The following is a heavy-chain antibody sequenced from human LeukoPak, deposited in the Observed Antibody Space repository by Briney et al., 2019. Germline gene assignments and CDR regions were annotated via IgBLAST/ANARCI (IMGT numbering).Heavy chain of an antibody. J-gene: IGHJ4*02. Sequence: PSETLSLTCTVSGGYISSYYWSWIRQPPGKGLEWIGYIYYSGSTNYNPSLKSRVTISVDTSKNQFSLKLSSVTAADTAVYYCASGLSRDGYNSGWGQGTLVTVSS. CDR3: ASGLSRDGYNSG. CDR1: GGYISSYY. CDR2: IYYSGST. V-gene: IGHV4-59*01. D-gene: IGHD5-24*01.